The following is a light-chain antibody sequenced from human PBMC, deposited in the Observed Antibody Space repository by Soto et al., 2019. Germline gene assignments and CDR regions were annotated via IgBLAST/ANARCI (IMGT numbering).Light chain of an antibody. CDR1: ESVSSNY. Sequence: EIVLTQSPGTLSSSPGERATLSCRASESVSSNYLAWYQQRPGQAHRLLIYAASNRARGIPDRFGGSGSGKDFTLTVSRLEPEDFAVYYCQQYGSAPWTFGQRTKV. J-gene: IGKJ1*01. CDR3: QQYGSAPWT. V-gene: IGKV3-20*01. CDR2: AAS.